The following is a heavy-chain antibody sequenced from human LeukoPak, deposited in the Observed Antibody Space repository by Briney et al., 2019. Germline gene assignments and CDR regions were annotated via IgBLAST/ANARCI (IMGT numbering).Heavy chain of an antibody. D-gene: IGHD2-15*01. CDR1: DGSIINHY. Sequence: SETLFLTCTVADGSIINHYWCWIRQPAGKVLEWIGRIYSSGSANYSPSLKSQVSMSIDTSNNHFSLNLTSVTAADTALYFCAGDVRYAGRSSTPESWGQGTLVTVSS. CDR3: AGDVRYAGRSSTPES. J-gene: IGHJ5*02. V-gene: IGHV4-4*07. CDR2: IYSSGSA.